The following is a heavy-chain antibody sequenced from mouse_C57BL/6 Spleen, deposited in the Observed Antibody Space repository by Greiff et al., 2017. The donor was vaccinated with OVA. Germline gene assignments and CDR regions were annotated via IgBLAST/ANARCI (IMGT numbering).Heavy chain of an antibody. D-gene: IGHD2-1*01. CDR1: GEKNRRTW. CDR2: INPSNGGT. J-gene: IGHJ3*01. CDR3: ARSTAY. V-gene: IGHV1-53*01. Sequence: QVQLQQSGPELVKPGASGRMAWKASGEKNRRTWMKWVQQRPEKGLEWIGNINPSNGGTNYNEKFKSKATLTVDKSSSTAYMQLSSLTSEDSAVYYCARSTAYWGQGTLVTVSA.